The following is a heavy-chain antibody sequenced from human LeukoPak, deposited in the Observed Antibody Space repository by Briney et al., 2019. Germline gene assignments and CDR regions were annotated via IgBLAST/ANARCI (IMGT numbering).Heavy chain of an antibody. CDR3: FHNDYDDYSSNSEVDY. V-gene: IGHV3-30-3*01. Sequence: GGSLRLSCAASGFTFSSYAMHWVRQAPGKGLEWVAIISYDGSNKYYADSVKGRLTISRDNSKNTLYLQMNSLRAEDTAVYYCFHNDYDDYSSNSEVDYWGQGTLVTVSS. CDR1: GFTFSSYA. J-gene: IGHJ4*02. D-gene: IGHD4-17*01. CDR2: ISYDGSNK.